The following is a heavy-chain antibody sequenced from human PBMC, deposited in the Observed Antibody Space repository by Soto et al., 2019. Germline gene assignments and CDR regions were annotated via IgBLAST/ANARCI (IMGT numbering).Heavy chain of an antibody. V-gene: IGHV3-33*01. CDR3: TRDVQQLANYGMDV. Sequence: QVRLVESGGNVVQPGRSLRLSCATSGFNFNYHGMHWVRQAPGKGLEWVAHLWAGGNYAYYAYSVKGRFTISSDQSTNTLYLQMNSLGAEDTAVFYCTRDVQQLANYGMDVWGQGTTVTVSS. J-gene: IGHJ6*02. D-gene: IGHD6-13*01. CDR1: GFNFNYHG. CDR2: LWAGGNYA.